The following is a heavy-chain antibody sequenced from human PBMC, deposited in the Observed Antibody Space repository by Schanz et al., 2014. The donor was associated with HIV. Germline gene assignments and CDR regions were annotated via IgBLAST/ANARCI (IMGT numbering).Heavy chain of an antibody. Sequence: VHLVESGGGLVQPGGSLRLSCAASGFTFSDHYMDWVRQAPGKGLEWVALIPYDGNNDFYADSVKGRFTISRDNSKNTLYLQMNNLRAEDTAVYYCAKVVRFAMVTAPYYFDSWGQGTLVTVSS. CDR1: GFTFSDHY. CDR2: IPYDGNND. J-gene: IGHJ4*02. V-gene: IGHV3-30*18. CDR3: AKVVRFAMVTAPYYFDS. D-gene: IGHD2-15*01.